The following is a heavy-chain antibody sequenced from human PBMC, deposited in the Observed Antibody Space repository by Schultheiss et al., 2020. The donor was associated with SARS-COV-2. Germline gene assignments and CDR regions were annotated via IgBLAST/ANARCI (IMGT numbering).Heavy chain of an antibody. J-gene: IGHJ3*02. CDR3: AKVDYYDSSGYWWDDAFDI. Sequence: GESLKISCAASGFTFNTAWMTWVRQAPGKVLEWVSAISGSGGSTYYADSVKGRFTISRDNSKNTLYLQMNSLRAEDTAVYYCAKVDYYDSSGYWWDDAFDIWGQGTMVTVSS. V-gene: IGHV3-23*01. D-gene: IGHD3-22*01. CDR2: ISGSGGST. CDR1: GFTFNTAW.